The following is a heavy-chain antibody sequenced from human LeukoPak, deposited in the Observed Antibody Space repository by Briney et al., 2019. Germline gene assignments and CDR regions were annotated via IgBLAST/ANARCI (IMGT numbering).Heavy chain of an antibody. D-gene: IGHD3-10*02. V-gene: IGHV3-30*18. J-gene: IGHJ4*02. Sequence: GGSLRLSCAASGFTFSSYGMHWVRQAPGKGLEWVAVISYDGSNKYYADSVKGRFTISRDNSKNTLYLQMNSLRAEDTAVYYCAKDRVSMYYFDYWGQGTLVTASS. CDR3: AKDRVSMYYFDY. CDR2: ISYDGSNK. CDR1: GFTFSSYG.